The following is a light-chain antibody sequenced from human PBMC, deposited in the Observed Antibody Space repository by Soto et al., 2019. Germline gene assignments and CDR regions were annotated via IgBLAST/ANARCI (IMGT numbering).Light chain of an antibody. CDR2: RGS. V-gene: IGKV2-30*02. CDR3: LQGTRWPRT. CDR1: QSLVHSDGNTY. J-gene: IGKJ1*01. Sequence: DVVVTQSPLSLPVTLGQPASISCRSRQSLVHSDGNTYWNWFQQRSGESPRRLIYRGSNRDSGVPDRFSGSGSGAIFTLPIPTLEAEDAGIYYCLQGTRWPRTLCQGTTVDTK.